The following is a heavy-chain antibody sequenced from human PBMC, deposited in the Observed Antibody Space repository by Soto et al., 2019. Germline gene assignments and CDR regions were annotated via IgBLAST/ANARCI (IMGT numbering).Heavy chain of an antibody. CDR1: GFTFSNYS. J-gene: IGHJ3*02. CDR3: ARGSLTARDAFDI. Sequence: EVQLVESGGGLVKPGGSLRLSCAASGFTFSNYSMNWVRQAPGKGLEWVSFISSSSRHIYYADSVKGRFTISRDNAKNTLYLQMNSLRAEDTAVYYCARGSLTARDAFDIWGQETMVTVSS. D-gene: IGHD2-21*02. V-gene: IGHV3-21*01. CDR2: ISSSSRHI.